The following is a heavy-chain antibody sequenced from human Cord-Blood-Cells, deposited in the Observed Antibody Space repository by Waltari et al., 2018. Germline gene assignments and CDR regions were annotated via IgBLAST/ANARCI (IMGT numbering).Heavy chain of an antibody. CDR2: INAGNGNT. Sequence: QVQLVQSGAEVKKPGASVKVSCKASGYTFTSYAMHWVRQAPGQRLEWMGWINAGNGNTKYSQKFQGRVTITRDTSASTAYMELSSLRSEDTAVYYCAKPVTYSGYDLDYWGQGTLVTVSS. CDR3: AKPVTYSGYDLDY. D-gene: IGHD5-12*01. J-gene: IGHJ4*02. V-gene: IGHV1-3*01. CDR1: GYTFTSYA.